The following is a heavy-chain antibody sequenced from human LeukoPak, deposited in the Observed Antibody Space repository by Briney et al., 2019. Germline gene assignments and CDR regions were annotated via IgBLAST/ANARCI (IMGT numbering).Heavy chain of an antibody. D-gene: IGHD6-13*01. Sequence: GGSLRLSCAASGFTFSSYAMSWVRQAPGKGLEWVSAISGSGGSTYYADSVKGRFTISRDNPKNTLYLQMNSLRAEDTAVYYCAKDASSSSWIPPFRPWGQGTLVTASS. CDR3: AKDASSSSWIPPFRP. J-gene: IGHJ5*02. CDR2: ISGSGGST. V-gene: IGHV3-23*01. CDR1: GFTFSSYA.